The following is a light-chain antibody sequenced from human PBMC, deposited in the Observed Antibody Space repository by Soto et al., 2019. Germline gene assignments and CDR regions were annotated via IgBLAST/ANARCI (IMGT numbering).Light chain of an antibody. CDR1: SSDVGSYNL. J-gene: IGLJ1*01. Sequence: LTQPASVSGSPGQSLTISCTGTSSDVGSYNLVSWYQQHPGKAPKLMIYEGSKRPSGVSNRFSGSKSGNTASLTISGLQAEDEADYYCCSYAGSSTFVFGTGTKVTVL. CDR2: EGS. CDR3: CSYAGSSTFV. V-gene: IGLV2-23*01.